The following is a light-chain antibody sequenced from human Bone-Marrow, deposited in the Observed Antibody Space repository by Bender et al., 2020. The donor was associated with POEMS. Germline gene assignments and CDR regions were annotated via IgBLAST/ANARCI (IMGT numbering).Light chain of an antibody. CDR2: GKN. V-gene: IGLV3-19*01. Sequence: SSELTQDPAVSVALGQTVRITCQGDSLRSYYASWYQQKPGQAPVLVIYGKNNRPSGIPDRFSGSSSGNTASLTITGAQAEDEADYYCSSRDSSGNRVLFGGGTKLTVL. J-gene: IGLJ3*02. CDR3: SSRDSSGNRVL. CDR1: SLRSYY.